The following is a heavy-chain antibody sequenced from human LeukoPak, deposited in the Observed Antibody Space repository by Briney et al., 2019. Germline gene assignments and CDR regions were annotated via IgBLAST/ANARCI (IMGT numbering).Heavy chain of an antibody. CDR1: GFTFSSYA. D-gene: IGHD1/OR15-1a*01. J-gene: IGHJ4*02. Sequence: QSGGSLRLSCAASGFTFSSYAMQWVRQAPGKGLEWVAFIRYDGSNKYYADSVKGRFTISRDNSKNTLYLQMNRLRAEDTTLYYCAKDEHYISYPQAFGYWGQGTLVTVSS. CDR2: IRYDGSNK. CDR3: AKDEHYISYPQAFGY. V-gene: IGHV3-30*02.